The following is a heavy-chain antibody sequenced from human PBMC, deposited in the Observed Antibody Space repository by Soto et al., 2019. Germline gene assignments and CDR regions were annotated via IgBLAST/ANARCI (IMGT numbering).Heavy chain of an antibody. J-gene: IGHJ6*02. D-gene: IGHD1-1*01. Sequence: EVQLVESGGGLVQPGGSLRLSCTVSGFTVGDFWMTWVRQAPGKGLEWVANMNQNGGEIYYADSVRGRFVISRDNAKNSLFLQMNSLSAEDTALYYCASQRISYAMDVWGQRTTVTVSS. CDR3: ASQRISYAMDV. CDR2: MNQNGGEI. V-gene: IGHV3-7*05. CDR1: GFTVGDFW.